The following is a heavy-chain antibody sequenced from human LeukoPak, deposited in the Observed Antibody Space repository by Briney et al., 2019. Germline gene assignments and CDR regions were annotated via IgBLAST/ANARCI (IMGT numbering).Heavy chain of an antibody. D-gene: IGHD6-6*01. CDR1: GGSISSYY. V-gene: IGHV4-59*01. CDR2: IHYSGST. CDR3: ARGNIAARRGPSDY. J-gene: IGHJ4*02. Sequence: SETLSLTCTVSGGSISSYYWSWIRQPPGKGLEWIGYIHYSGSTNSKSSLKSRVTISVDTSQNEFSLKLTSVTAADTAVYYCARGNIAARRGPSDYWGQGTLVTVSS.